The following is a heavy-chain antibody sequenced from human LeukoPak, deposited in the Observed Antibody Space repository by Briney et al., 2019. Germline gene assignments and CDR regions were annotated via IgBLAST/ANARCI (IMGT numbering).Heavy chain of an antibody. D-gene: IGHD3/OR15-3a*01. Sequence: ASVKVSCKASGYTFTSYDINWVRQATGQGLEWMGWMNPNSDNTGYAQKFQGRVTMTRNTSISTAYMELSSLRSEDTAVYYCARRARWTDSDAFDIWGQGTMVTVSS. CDR3: ARRARWTDSDAFDI. CDR1: GYTFTSYD. J-gene: IGHJ3*02. CDR2: MNPNSDNT. V-gene: IGHV1-8*01.